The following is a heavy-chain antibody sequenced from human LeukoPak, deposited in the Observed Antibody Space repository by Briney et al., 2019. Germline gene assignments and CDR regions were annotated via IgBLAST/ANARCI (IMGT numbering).Heavy chain of an antibody. CDR3: AMTGARSFSFDI. V-gene: IGHV4-34*01. CDR2: INQSGRT. J-gene: IGHJ3*02. D-gene: IGHD1-14*01. CDR1: GGSFSSYY. Sequence: SETLSLTCAVYGGSFSSYYWSWIRQPLGKGLEWIGEINQSGRTDYNPSLKSRVTISVDPSKNQFSLKLSSVTAADTAVYYCAMTGARSFSFDIWGQGTMVTVSS.